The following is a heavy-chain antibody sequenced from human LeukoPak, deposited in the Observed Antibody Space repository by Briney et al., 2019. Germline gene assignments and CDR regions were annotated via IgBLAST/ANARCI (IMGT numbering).Heavy chain of an antibody. CDR3: ARVTYCSSTSCYAKGGAFDY. Sequence: GGSLRLSCAASGFTFSSYEMNWVRQAPGKGLEWVSYISSSGSIIYYADSVKGRFTISRDNAKNSLYLQMNSLRAEDTAVYYCARVTYCSSTSCYAKGGAFDYWGQGTLVTVSS. D-gene: IGHD2-2*01. J-gene: IGHJ4*02. V-gene: IGHV3-48*03. CDR1: GFTFSSYE. CDR2: ISSSGSII.